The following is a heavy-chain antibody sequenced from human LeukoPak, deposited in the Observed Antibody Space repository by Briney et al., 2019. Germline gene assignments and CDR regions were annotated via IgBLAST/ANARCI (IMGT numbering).Heavy chain of an antibody. J-gene: IGHJ4*02. CDR3: ARVSGSYLSK. V-gene: IGHV4-59*12. D-gene: IGHD1-26*01. CDR1: GGSISSYY. CDR2: IYYSGST. Sequence: SETLSLTCTVSGGSISSYYWSWIRQPPGKGLEWIGYIYYSGSTNYNPSLKSRVTISVDKSKNQFSLKLSSVTAADTAVYYCARVSGSYLSKWGQGTLVTVSS.